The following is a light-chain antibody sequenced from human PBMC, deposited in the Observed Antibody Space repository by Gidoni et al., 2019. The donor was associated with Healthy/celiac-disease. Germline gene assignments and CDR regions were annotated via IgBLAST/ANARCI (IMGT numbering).Light chain of an antibody. J-gene: IGKJ2*01. CDR1: QSVSSSY. CDR2: GAS. CDR3: QQYGSSLYT. V-gene: IGKV3-20*01. Sequence: EIVLTQAPGTLSLSPGERATLSCRASQSVSSSYLAWYQQKPGQAPRLLIYGASSRAPGIPDRFIGRGSGTDFTLTISRLEPEDFAVYYCQQYGSSLYTFXPXTKLEIK.